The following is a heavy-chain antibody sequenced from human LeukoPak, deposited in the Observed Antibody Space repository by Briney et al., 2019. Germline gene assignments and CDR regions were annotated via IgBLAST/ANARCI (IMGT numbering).Heavy chain of an antibody. CDR1: GGSISSSSYY. CDR3: ARPYYYDSSRAFDI. D-gene: IGHD3-22*01. J-gene: IGHJ3*02. V-gene: IGHV4-39*01. Sequence: SETLSLTCTVSGGSISSSSYYWGWICQPPGKGLEWIGSIYYSGSTYYNPSLKSRVTISVDTSKNQFSLKLSSVTAADTAVYYCARPYYYDSSRAFDIWGQGTMVTVSS. CDR2: IYYSGST.